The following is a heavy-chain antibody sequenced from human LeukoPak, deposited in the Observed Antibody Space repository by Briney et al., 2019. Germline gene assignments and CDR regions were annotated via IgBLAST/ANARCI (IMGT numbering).Heavy chain of an antibody. J-gene: IGHJ6*02. CDR1: GGSVNNASYC. D-gene: IGHD1-26*01. CDR2: VYCSGST. V-gene: IGHV4-61*01. Sequence: SESQALAPTVSGGSVNNASYCWSWIQQPPRKGLDWIGYVYCSGSTNYSPSLQSRVTVSVDTSKNQFSLKLTSVTAADTAVYYCATRKHGRGMDVWGQGTTVTVSS. CDR3: ATRKHGRGMDV.